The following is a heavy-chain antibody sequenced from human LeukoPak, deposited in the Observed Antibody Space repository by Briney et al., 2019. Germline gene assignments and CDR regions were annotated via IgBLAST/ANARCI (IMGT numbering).Heavy chain of an antibody. Sequence: KPSETLSLTCAVYGGSFSGYHWSWIRQPPGKGLEWIGEINHSGSTNYNPSLKSRVTISVDTSKNQFSLKLSSVTAADTAVYYCAREIAVAGLDYWGQGTLVTVSS. CDR3: AREIAVAGLDY. V-gene: IGHV4-34*01. J-gene: IGHJ4*02. CDR1: GGSFSGYH. D-gene: IGHD6-19*01. CDR2: INHSGST.